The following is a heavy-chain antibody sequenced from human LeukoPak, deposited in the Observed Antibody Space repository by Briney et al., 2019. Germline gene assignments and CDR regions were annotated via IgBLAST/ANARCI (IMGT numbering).Heavy chain of an antibody. CDR1: GYTFTDYH. J-gene: IGHJ5*02. V-gene: IGHV1-2*02. CDR2: INPHSGDT. D-gene: IGHD4-17*01. Sequence: ASVKVSCKASGYTFTDYHMHWVRQAPGQGLEWMGWINPHSGDTYYPQTYQGRVTMTRDTSISTAYMELSMLRSDDTAFYYCARRVTISSIDINWFDPWGQGTLVTVSS. CDR3: ARRVTISSIDINWFDP.